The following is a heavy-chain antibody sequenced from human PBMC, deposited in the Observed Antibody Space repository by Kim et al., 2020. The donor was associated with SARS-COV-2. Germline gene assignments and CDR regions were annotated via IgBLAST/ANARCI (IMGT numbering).Heavy chain of an antibody. J-gene: IGHJ6*02. Sequence: ASVKVSCKASGYTFTSYAMNWVRQAPGQGLEWMGWINTNTGNPTYAQGFTGRFVFSLDTSVSTAYLQISSLKAEDTAVYYCATHLSNLLTGGMDVWGQGTTFTVSS. V-gene: IGHV7-4-1*02. CDR1: GYTFTSYA. D-gene: IGHD2-8*01. CDR3: ATHLSNLLTGGMDV. CDR2: INTNTGNP.